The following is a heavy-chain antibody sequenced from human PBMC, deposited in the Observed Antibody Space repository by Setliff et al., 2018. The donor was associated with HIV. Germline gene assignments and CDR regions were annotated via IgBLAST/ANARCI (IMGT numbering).Heavy chain of an antibody. Sequence: SETLSLTCTVSGGSMRNYYWSWIRQPPRKGLEWVGYISYNGITTYNPSLKSRVTISVDTSKNQFSLKLSSVTAADTAVYYCARDFCGSSCSSGYGYFDHWGQGTLVTVSS. V-gene: IGHV4-59*12. CDR2: ISYNGIT. CDR3: ARDFCGSSCSSGYGYFDH. CDR1: GGSMRNYY. D-gene: IGHD2-15*01. J-gene: IGHJ4*02.